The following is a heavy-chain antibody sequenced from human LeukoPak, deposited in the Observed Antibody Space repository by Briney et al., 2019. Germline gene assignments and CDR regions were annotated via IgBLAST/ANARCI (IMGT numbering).Heavy chain of an antibody. V-gene: IGHV3-30*02. Sequence: GGSLRLSCAASGFTFSSYGMHWVRQAPGKGLEWVAFIRYDGSNKYYADSVKGRFTISRDNSKNTLYLQMNSLRAEDTAVHYCAKDLIWFFSEMGAFDIWGQGTMVTVSS. D-gene: IGHD5-24*01. CDR1: GFTFSSYG. J-gene: IGHJ3*02. CDR3: AKDLIWFFSEMGAFDI. CDR2: IRYDGSNK.